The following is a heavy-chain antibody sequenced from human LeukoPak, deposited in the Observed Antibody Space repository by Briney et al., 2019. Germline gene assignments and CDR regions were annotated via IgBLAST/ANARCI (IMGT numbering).Heavy chain of an antibody. CDR2: IYYSGST. Sequence: PSQTLSLTCTVSGGSISSGDYYWSWIRQPPGKGLEWIGYIYYSGSTYYNPSLKSRVTISVDTSKNQFSLKLSSVTAADTAVYYCARDRGLWFGELLSGSWFDPWGQGTLVTVSS. CDR3: ARDRGLWFGELLSGSWFDP. V-gene: IGHV4-30-4*01. CDR1: GGSISSGDYY. J-gene: IGHJ5*02. D-gene: IGHD3-10*01.